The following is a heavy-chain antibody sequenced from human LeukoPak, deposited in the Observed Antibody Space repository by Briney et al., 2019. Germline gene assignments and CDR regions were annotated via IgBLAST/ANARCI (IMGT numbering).Heavy chain of an antibody. CDR1: GFTFSDYS. V-gene: IGHV3-48*02. J-gene: IGHJ4*02. CDR2: ISSSSSTI. CDR3: ARDLYYDSSGYYVY. D-gene: IGHD3-22*01. Sequence: GGSLRLSCAASGFTFSDYSMNWVRQAPGKGLEWVSYISSSSSTIYYADSVKGRFTISRDNAKNSLYLQMNSLRDEDTAVYYCARDLYYDSSGYYVYWGQGTLVTVSS.